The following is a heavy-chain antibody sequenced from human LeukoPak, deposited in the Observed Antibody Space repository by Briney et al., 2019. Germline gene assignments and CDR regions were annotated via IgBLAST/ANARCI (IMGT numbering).Heavy chain of an antibody. V-gene: IGHV3-23*01. CDR3: TKDQFSKNGVYDAFDI. CDR1: GFTFSSYS. J-gene: IGHJ3*02. CDR2: IGGTDGLT. D-gene: IGHD2-8*01. Sequence: GGSLRLSCAASGFTFSSYSMNWVRQAPGKGLEWVSVIGGTDGLTYYADSVKGRFTISRDNSKNTLYLQMDSLRAEDTAVYYCTKDQFSKNGVYDAFDIWGQGTMVTVSS.